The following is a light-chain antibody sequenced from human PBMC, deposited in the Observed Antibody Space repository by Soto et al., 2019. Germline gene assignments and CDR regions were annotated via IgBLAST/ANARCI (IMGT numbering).Light chain of an antibody. CDR1: TSDIGNYNY. V-gene: IGLV2-14*01. Sequence: QSALTQPASVSGSPGQSITISCTGTTSDIGNYNYVSWYQQHPGKAPKLIIYEVSNRPSGVSNRFSGSKSGNTASLTISGLQAEDEAQYYCSSFASSIPLYVFGTGTKLTVL. CDR2: EVS. CDR3: SSFASSIPLYV. J-gene: IGLJ1*01.